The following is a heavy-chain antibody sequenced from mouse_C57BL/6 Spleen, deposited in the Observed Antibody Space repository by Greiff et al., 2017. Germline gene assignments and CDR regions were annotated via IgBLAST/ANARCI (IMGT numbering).Heavy chain of an antibody. V-gene: IGHV1-81*01. Sequence: VQLQQSGAELARPGASVKLSCKASGYTFTSYGISWVKQRTGQGLEWIGEIYPRSGNTYYNEKFKGKATLTADKSSSTAYMELRSLTSEDSAVYFCASNYYGSRYWYFDVWGTGTTVTVSS. J-gene: IGHJ1*03. D-gene: IGHD1-1*01. CDR3: ASNYYGSRYWYFDV. CDR1: GYTFTSYG. CDR2: IYPRSGNT.